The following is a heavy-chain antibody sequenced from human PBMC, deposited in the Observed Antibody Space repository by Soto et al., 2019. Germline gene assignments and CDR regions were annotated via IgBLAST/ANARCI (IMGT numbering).Heavy chain of an antibody. CDR2: IRDTGGYT. Sequence: EVQLLESGGGLVQPGGSLRLSCVASGFTFSGYAMSWVRQAPGKGLQWVSAIRDTGGYTYYADSVKGRFTISRDNSKSTLFLQMDSLTADDSALYYCAKPSHEMLTGYSPFDHRGRGTLVTVSS. CDR3: AKPSHEMLTGYSPFDH. D-gene: IGHD3-9*01. J-gene: IGHJ4*02. V-gene: IGHV3-23*01. CDR1: GFTFSGYA.